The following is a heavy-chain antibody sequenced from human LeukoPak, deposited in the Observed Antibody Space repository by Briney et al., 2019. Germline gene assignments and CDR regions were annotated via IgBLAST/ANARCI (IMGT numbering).Heavy chain of an antibody. Sequence: PGGSLRLSCAASGFTFSSYAMSWVRQAPGKGLEWVSAISGSGGSTYYADSVKGRFTISRDNSKNTLYLQMNSLRAEDTAVYYCATRNLGPELGTFYYYYYYMDVWGKGTTVTVSS. CDR2: ISGSGGST. V-gene: IGHV3-23*01. J-gene: IGHJ6*03. CDR3: ATRNLGPELGTFYYYYYYMDV. D-gene: IGHD1-14*01. CDR1: GFTFSSYA.